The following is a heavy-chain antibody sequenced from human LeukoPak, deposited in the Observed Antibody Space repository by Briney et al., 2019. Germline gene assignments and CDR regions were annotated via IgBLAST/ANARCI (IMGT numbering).Heavy chain of an antibody. CDR1: GFTFSNYG. CDR3: LTIVETTFDAFDI. D-gene: IGHD2/OR15-2a*01. V-gene: IGHV3-30*02. Sequence: GSLRLPCAASGFTFSNYGMHWVRQAPSKGVEGVAFIRYDGSNKYYADSVKGRFTIARDDARKTLYLQMNSLRAEDTAVYYCLTIVETTFDAFDIWGQGTMVTVSS. CDR2: IRYDGSNK. J-gene: IGHJ3*02.